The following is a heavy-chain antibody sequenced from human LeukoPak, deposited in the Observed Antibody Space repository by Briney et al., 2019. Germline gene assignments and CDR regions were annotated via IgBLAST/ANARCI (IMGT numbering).Heavy chain of an antibody. D-gene: IGHD4-23*01. CDR3: ARGWLAETTVVTPYNY. J-gene: IGHJ4*02. CDR2: ITPIFGTA. CDR1: GGTFSSYA. V-gene: IGHV1-69*13. Sequence: SVKVSCKASGGTFSSYAISWVRQAPGQGLEWMGGITPIFGTAKYAQKFQGRVTITAVESMSTAYMELSSLRSEDTAVYYCARGWLAETTVVTPYNYWGQGTLVTVSS.